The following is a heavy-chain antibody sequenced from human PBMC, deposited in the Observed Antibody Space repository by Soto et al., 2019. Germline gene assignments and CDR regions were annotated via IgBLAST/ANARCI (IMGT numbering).Heavy chain of an antibody. CDR3: ARSPAGYYID. CDR1: GVSFSSYW. D-gene: IGHD3-9*01. J-gene: IGHJ3*01. Sequence: EVQLVESGGGLVQPGGSLRLSCADSGVSFSSYWMHWVRQGPGKGLVWVSRINTAGSSTNYADSVKGRFTISRDNAKNTVYLQMKSLRAADTAVYYCARSPAGYYIDWGQWTMVTVSS. CDR2: INTAGSST. V-gene: IGHV3-74*01.